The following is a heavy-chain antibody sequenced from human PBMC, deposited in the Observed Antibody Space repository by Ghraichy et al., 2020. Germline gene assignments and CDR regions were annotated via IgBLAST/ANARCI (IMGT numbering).Heavy chain of an antibody. D-gene: IGHD5-18*01. CDR2: IYYSGST. CDR3: ARSRGPEWLLSARLFWEKTSDTAMVYY. V-gene: IGHV4-31*03. Sequence: SETLSLTCTVSGGSISSGGYYWSWIRQHPGKGLEWIGYIYYSGSTYYNPSLKSRVTISVDTSKNQFSLKLSSVTAADTAVYYCARSRGPEWLLSARLFWEKTSDTAMVYYWGQGTLVTVSS. J-gene: IGHJ4*02. CDR1: GGSISSGGYY.